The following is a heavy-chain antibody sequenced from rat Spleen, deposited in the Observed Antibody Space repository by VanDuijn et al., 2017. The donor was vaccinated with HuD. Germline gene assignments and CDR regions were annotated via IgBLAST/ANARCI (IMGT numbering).Heavy chain of an antibody. V-gene: IGHV5-29*01. J-gene: IGHJ2*01. CDR2: ISYDGSST. Sequence: EVQLVESAGGLVQPGRSLKLSCAASGFNFSEDYMAWVRQAPTKGLEWVATISYDGSSTYYRDSVKGRFTISRDNAKSTLYLQMESLRSEDTATYYCARRFDFDYWGQGVMVTVSS. D-gene: IGHD4-3*01. CDR3: ARRFDFDY. CDR1: GFNFSEDY.